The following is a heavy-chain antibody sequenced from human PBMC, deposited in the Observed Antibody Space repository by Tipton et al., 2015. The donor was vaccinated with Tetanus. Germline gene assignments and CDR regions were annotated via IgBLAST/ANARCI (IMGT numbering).Heavy chain of an antibody. CDR3: VRGVGRDYYDSSGYYMDV. CDR2: ISAYNGNT. CDR1: GYTFTSYG. V-gene: IGHV1-18*01. J-gene: IGHJ6*03. Sequence: QSGPEVKKPGASVKVSCKASGYTFTSYGISWVRQAPGQGLEWMGWISAYNGNTNYAQKLQGRVTMTTDTSTSTAYMELRSLRSDDTAVYYCVRGVGRDYYDSSGYYMDVWGKGTTVTVSS. D-gene: IGHD3-22*01.